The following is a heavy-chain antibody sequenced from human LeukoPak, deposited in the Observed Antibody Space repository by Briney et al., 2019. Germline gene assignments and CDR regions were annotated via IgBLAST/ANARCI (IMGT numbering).Heavy chain of an antibody. CDR2: IYYSGST. CDR3: ARDVRGYSGYALDY. J-gene: IGHJ4*02. D-gene: IGHD5-12*01. V-gene: IGHV4-59*12. Sequence: SETLSLTCTVSGGSISSYYWSWIRQPPGKGLEWIGYIYYSGSTNYNPSLKSRVTISVDTSKNQFSLKLSSVTAADTAVYCCARDVRGYSGYALDYWGQGTLVTVSS. CDR1: GGSISSYY.